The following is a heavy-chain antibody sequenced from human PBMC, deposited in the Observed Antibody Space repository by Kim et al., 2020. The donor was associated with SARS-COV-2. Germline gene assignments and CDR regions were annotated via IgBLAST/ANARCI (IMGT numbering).Heavy chain of an antibody. Sequence: GGSLRLSCAASGFTFSSYAMHWVRQAPGKGLEWVAVISYDGSNKYYADSVKGRFTISRDNSKNTLYLQMNSLRAEDTAVYYCARDVPGIAVAGIPGSYYGMDVWGQGTTVTVSS. CDR2: ISYDGSNK. CDR3: ARDVPGIAVAGIPGSYYGMDV. J-gene: IGHJ6*02. V-gene: IGHV3-30*04. CDR1: GFTFSSYA. D-gene: IGHD6-19*01.